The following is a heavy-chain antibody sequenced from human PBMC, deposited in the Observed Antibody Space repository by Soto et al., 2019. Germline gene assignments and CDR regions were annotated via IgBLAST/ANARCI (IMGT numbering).Heavy chain of an antibody. D-gene: IGHD2-2*01. CDR1: RLTFSDYL. V-gene: IGHV3-11*01. CDR2: ISSSDSSK. CDR3: ARDRYCSSVDCQGSVFAFHI. Sequence: HAGSVRLSGASSRLTFSDYLRSLKLKDKGKGLEGFSYISSSDSSKFYADSVKGRFTISRDNAKNSLYLQMNSLRAEDTAVYYCARDRYCSSVDCQGSVFAFHIWGQGTMVTVSS. J-gene: IGHJ3*02.